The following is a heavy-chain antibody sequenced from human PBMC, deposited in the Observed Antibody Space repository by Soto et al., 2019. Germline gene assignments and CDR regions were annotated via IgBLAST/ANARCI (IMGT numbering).Heavy chain of an antibody. CDR2: INPSGGST. V-gene: IGHV1-46*03. CDR1: GYTFTSYY. CDR3: ARDRDIVLMVYVLDY. Sequence: GASVKVSCKASGYTFTSYYMHWVRQAPGQGLEWMGIINPSGGSTSYAQKFQGRVTMTRDTSTSTVYMELSSLRSEDTAVYYCARDRDIVLMVYVLDYWGQGTLVTVSS. D-gene: IGHD2-8*01. J-gene: IGHJ4*02.